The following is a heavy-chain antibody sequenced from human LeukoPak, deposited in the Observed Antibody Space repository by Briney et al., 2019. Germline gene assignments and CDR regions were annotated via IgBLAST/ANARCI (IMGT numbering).Heavy chain of an antibody. CDR1: GYTFTGYY. J-gene: IGHJ4*02. D-gene: IGHD3-22*01. CDR2: INPNSGGT. CDR3: ARAPYYYDRSGSTLGY. Sequence: GASVKVSCKASGYTFTGYYMHWVRQAPGQGLEWMGRINPNSGGTNYAQKFQGRVTMTRDTSISTAYMELSRLRSDDTAVYYCARAPYYYDRSGSTLGYWGQGTLVTVSS. V-gene: IGHV1-2*06.